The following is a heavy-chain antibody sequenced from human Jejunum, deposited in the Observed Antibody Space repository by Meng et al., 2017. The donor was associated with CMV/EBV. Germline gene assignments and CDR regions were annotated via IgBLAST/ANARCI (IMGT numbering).Heavy chain of an antibody. D-gene: IGHD5-18*01. V-gene: IGHV3-30-3*01. CDR3: ARVPRGYSYGWLGDYYYYYGMDV. CDR2: ISYDGSNK. Sequence: IHWVRQAPGKGLEWVAVISYDGSNKYYADSVKGRFTISRDNSKNTLYLQMNSLRAEDTAVYYCARVPRGYSYGWLGDYYYYYGMDVWGQGTTVTVSS. J-gene: IGHJ6*02.